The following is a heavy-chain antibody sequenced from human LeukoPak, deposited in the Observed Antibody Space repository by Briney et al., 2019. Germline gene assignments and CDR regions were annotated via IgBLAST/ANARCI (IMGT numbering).Heavy chain of an antibody. CDR1: GFTFSSYA. CDR3: ASAHYDYVWGSYRHSNFDY. V-gene: IGHV3-48*04. CDR2: ISSSGSTI. Sequence: PGGSLRLSCAASGFTFSSYAMSWVRQAPGKGLEWVSYISSSGSTIYYADSVKGRFTISRDNVKNSLYLQMNSLRAEDTAVYYCASAHYDYVWGSYRHSNFDYWGQGTLVTVSS. D-gene: IGHD3-16*02. J-gene: IGHJ4*02.